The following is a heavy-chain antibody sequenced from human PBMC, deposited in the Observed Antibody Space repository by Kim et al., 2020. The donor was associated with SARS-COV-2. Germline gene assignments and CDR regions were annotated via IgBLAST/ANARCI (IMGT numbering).Heavy chain of an antibody. J-gene: IGHJ6*01. V-gene: IGHV3-23*01. CDR3: TRGGGLCTSGGCATHV. D-gene: IGHD2-8*01. Sequence: GGSLRLSCAASGFTFSAYVMTWVRQAPGKGLEWVSSVTGSGASTFYADSVKGRFTISRDNSKNTMYLHMNPLRAEDTAVYYCTRGGGLCTSGGCATHVWG. CDR2: VTGSGAST. CDR1: GFTFSAYV.